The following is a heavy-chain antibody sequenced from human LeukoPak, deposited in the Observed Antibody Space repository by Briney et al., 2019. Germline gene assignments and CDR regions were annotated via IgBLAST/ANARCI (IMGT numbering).Heavy chain of an antibody. D-gene: IGHD3-10*01. J-gene: IGHJ6*03. CDR3: ARLGSGRTHYYYYMDV. Sequence: SETLSLTCTVSGGSISSYYWSWIRQAPGKGLEWIGSIYYSGSTYYNPSLKSRVTISVDTSKNQFSLKLSSVTAADTAVYYCARLGSGRTHYYYYMDVWGKGTTVTVSS. CDR1: GGSISSYY. CDR2: IYYSGST. V-gene: IGHV4-59*05.